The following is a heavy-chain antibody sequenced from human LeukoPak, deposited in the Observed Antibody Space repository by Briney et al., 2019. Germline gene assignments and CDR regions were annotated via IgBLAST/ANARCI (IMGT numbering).Heavy chain of an antibody. J-gene: IGHJ4*02. Sequence: GGSLRLSCAASGFTYDDFGMSWIRQAPGKGLEWVSYISSSGSTIYYADSVKGRFTISRDNAKNSLYLQMNSLRAEDTAVYYCARDNYYDSSGYYFDFWGRGTLVTVSS. CDR1: GFTYDDFG. CDR3: ARDNYYDSSGYYFDF. V-gene: IGHV3-11*01. D-gene: IGHD3-22*01. CDR2: ISSSGSTI.